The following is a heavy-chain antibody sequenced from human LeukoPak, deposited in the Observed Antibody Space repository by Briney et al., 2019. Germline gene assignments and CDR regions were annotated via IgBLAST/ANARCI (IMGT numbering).Heavy chain of an antibody. Sequence: VASVKVSCKASGYTFTSYNMHWVRQAPGQGLEWMGWINPNSGGTNYAQKFQGRVIMTRDMSINTAYMELSSLRSDDTAVYYCARDYYYGSGSYYFWFDPRGQGTLVTVSS. V-gene: IGHV1-2*02. CDR1: GYTFTSYN. J-gene: IGHJ5*02. CDR2: INPNSGGT. CDR3: ARDYYYGSGSYYFWFDP. D-gene: IGHD3-10*01.